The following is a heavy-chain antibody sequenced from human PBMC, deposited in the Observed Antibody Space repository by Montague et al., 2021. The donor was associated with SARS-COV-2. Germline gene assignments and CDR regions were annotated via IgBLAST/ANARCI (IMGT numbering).Heavy chain of an antibody. J-gene: IGHJ2*01. Sequence: SLRLSCAASGFTFSSYEMNWVRQAPGKGLEWVSYISSSGSTIYYXXSLKGRFTISRDNAKNSLYLQMNSLRAEDTAVYYCARKKPFLEWLRHWYLDLWGRGTLVTVSS. D-gene: IGHD3-3*01. V-gene: IGHV3-48*03. CDR1: GFTFSSYE. CDR2: ISSSGSTI. CDR3: ARKKPFLEWLRHWYLDL.